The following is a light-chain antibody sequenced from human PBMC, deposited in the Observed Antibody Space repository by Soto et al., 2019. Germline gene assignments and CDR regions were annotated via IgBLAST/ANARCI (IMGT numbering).Light chain of an antibody. CDR2: GAS. Sequence: THSPATLSLSPGERATLSCRASQSVSSYLAWYQQKPGQAPRLLIHGASTRATGFPARFSGSGSGTDFTLTISSLQSEDFAVYYCQQYNNWPWTFGQGTKVDI. V-gene: IGKV3-15*01. CDR1: QSVSSY. J-gene: IGKJ1*01. CDR3: QQYNNWPWT.